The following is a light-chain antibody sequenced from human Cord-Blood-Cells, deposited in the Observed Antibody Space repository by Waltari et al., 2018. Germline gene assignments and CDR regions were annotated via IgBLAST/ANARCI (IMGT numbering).Light chain of an antibody. J-gene: IGLJ2*01. CDR1: IRDVGGYNY. CDR3: SSYTSSSTQV. Sequence: QSALTQPASVSGSPAQSTTISCTGTIRDVGGYNYVSWYQKHPGKAPKPLIYEVSNRPSGVSKSFSGSKSGNTASLTISGLQAEDEADYYCSSYTSSSTQVFGGGTKLTVL. CDR2: EVS. V-gene: IGLV2-14*01.